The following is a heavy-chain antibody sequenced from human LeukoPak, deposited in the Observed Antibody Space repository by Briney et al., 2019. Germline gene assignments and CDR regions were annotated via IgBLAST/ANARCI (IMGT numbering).Heavy chain of an antibody. CDR2: IYYSGST. Sequence: WXWXRQPPGKGLEWIGYIYYSGSTNYNPSLKSRVTISVDTSKNQFSLKLSSVTAADTAVYYFARGSYWFDPWGQGTLVTVSS. V-gene: IGHV4-59*01. J-gene: IGHJ5*02. CDR3: ARGSYWFDP. D-gene: IGHD3-10*01.